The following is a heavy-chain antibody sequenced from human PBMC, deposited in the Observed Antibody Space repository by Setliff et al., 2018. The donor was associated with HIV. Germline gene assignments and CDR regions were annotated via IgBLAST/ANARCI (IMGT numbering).Heavy chain of an antibody. CDR2: IYYSGST. D-gene: IGHD6-19*01. V-gene: IGHV4-39*01. Sequence: SETLSLTCTVSGGSRISSSYYYVWIRQPPGKGLEWIGSIYYSGSTYYNPSLKSRVTISVDTSKNQFSLKLSSVTAADTAVYYCAKTYSSGWCPPCYYYYYGMDVWGQGTTVTVSS. CDR1: GGSRISSSYY. J-gene: IGHJ6*02. CDR3: AKTYSSGWCPPCYYYYYGMDV.